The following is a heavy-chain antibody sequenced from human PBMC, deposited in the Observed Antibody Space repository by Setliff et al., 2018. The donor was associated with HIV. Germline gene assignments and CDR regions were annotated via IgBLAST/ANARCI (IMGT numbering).Heavy chain of an antibody. J-gene: IGHJ6*02. CDR1: GYTFSTYA. CDR2: INAGNGNT. V-gene: IGHV1-3*01. CDR3: ARDFPSPDYSSSWAHLYYHYGMDV. Sequence: ASVKVSCKASGYTFSTYAMHWVRQPPGQRLEWMVWINAGNGNTKYSQKFQGRVTITRDTSASTAYMEVSSLRSEDTAVYYCARDFPSPDYSSSWAHLYYHYGMDVWGQGTTVTV. D-gene: IGHD6-13*01.